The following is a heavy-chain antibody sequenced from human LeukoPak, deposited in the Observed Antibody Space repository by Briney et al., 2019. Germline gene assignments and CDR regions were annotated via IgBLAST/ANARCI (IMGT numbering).Heavy chain of an antibody. CDR2: IYWNDDK. Sequence: SGPTLVNPTQTLTLTCTFSGFSLSTSGVGVGWVRQPPGKALEWLALIYWNDDKRYSPSLKSRLTITKDTSKNQVVLTMTNMDPVDTATYYCAHSGTVTTPHDAFDIWGQGTMVTVSS. D-gene: IGHD4-17*01. CDR1: GFSLSTSGVG. CDR3: AHSGTVTTPHDAFDI. V-gene: IGHV2-5*01. J-gene: IGHJ3*02.